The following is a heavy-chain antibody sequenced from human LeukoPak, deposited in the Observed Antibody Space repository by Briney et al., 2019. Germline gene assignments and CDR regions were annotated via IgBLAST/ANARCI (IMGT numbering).Heavy chain of an antibody. V-gene: IGHV1-2*02. J-gene: IGHJ4*02. CDR2: INPHSGGT. D-gene: IGHD3-9*01. Sequence: ASVKVSCEASGYRFTGYYIHLVRQAPGQGLEWMGWINPHSGGTKFAQKFQGRVTMTRDTSISTAYMEVSRLRSDDAAVYYCAREYYDILTGSLDYWGQGTLVTVSS. CDR3: AREYYDILTGSLDY. CDR1: GYRFTGYY.